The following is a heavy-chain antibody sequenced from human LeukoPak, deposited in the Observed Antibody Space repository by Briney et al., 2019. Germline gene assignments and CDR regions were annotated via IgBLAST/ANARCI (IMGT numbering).Heavy chain of an antibody. D-gene: IGHD3-22*01. CDR2: IIPIFGTA. CDR3: CLGSYYYDSSGPIIS. V-gene: IGHV1-69*13. J-gene: IGHJ5*02. CDR1: GGTFSSYA. Sequence: GASVKVSCKASGGTFSSYAISWVRQAPGQGPEWMGGIIPIFGTANYAQKFQGRVTITADESTSTAYMELSSLRSEDTAVYYCCLGSYYYDSSGPIISWGQGTLVTVSS.